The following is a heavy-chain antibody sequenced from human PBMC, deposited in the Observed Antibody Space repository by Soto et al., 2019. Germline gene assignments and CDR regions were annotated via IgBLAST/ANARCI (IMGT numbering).Heavy chain of an antibody. J-gene: IGHJ4*02. CDR2: TSYNGAVT. D-gene: IGHD3-22*01. CDR1: GFTFRNYG. V-gene: IGHV3-30*18. Sequence: GGSLRLSCAASGFTFRNYGMHWVRQAPGKGPEWVAITSYNGAVTDYADSVKGRFTISRDNSKNTLFLQMDSLRVEDTAVYYCAKLLLDSSACGRKDYFDSWGQGT. CDR3: AKLLLDSSACGRKDYFDS.